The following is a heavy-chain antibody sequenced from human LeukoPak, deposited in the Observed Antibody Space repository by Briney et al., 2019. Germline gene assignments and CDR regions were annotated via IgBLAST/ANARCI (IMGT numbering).Heavy chain of an antibody. CDR3: ARESGNGYSSGWYPYYYYGMDV. CDR1: GFTFSSYG. CDR2: IWYDGSNK. D-gene: IGHD6-19*01. V-gene: IGHV3-33*01. Sequence: GGSLRLSCAASGFTFSSYGMHWVRQAPGKGLEWVTVIWYDGSNKYYADSVKGRFTISRDNSKNTLYLQMNSLRAEDTAVYYCARESGNGYSSGWYPYYYYGMDVWGQGTTVTVSS. J-gene: IGHJ6*02.